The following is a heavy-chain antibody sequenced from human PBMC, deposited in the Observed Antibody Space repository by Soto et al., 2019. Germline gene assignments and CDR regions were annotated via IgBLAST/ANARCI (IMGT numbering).Heavy chain of an antibody. V-gene: IGHV4-39*02. CDR2: IYYTGST. CDR1: GGSISSSNFY. J-gene: IGHJ4*02. CDR3: ARLFYDSSEHFDY. D-gene: IGHD3-22*01. Sequence: SETLSLTCTVSGGSISSSNFYWGWIRQPPGKWLEWIGNIYYTGSTYYNPSLKSRVTISVDTSKNHFSLKLSSVTTADTAVYFCARLFYDSSEHFDYWGQGTLVTVSS.